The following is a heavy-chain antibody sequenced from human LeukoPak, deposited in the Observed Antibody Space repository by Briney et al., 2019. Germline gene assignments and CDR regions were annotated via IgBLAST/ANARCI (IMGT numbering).Heavy chain of an antibody. J-gene: IGHJ4*02. D-gene: IGHD3-9*01. CDR2: INHSGST. Sequence: SQTLSLTCAVSGGSISSGGYYWSWIRQPPGKGLEWIGEINHSGSTNYNPSLKSRVTISVDTSKNQFSLKLSSVTAADTAVYYCARFYQARYFDSYDYWGQGTLVTVSS. V-gene: IGHV4-30-2*01. CDR1: GGSISSGGYY. CDR3: ARFYQARYFDSYDY.